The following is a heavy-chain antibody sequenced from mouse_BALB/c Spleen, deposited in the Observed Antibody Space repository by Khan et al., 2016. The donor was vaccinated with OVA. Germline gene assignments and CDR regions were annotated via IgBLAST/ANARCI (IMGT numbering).Heavy chain of an antibody. CDR3: VKQNHGTLYSVDY. V-gene: IGHV2-3*01. J-gene: IGHJ4*01. CDR2: IWGYGNT. CDR1: GFSLTSYG. D-gene: IGHD2-1*01. Sequence: QVQLKESGPGLVAPSQSLSITCTVSGFSLTSYGVSWVRQPPGKGLEWLGVIWGYGNTHYHSTLISRLSISMDDSKSQVFLKLNSLQTYDTATYYCVKQNHGTLYSVDYWGQGTSVTVSS.